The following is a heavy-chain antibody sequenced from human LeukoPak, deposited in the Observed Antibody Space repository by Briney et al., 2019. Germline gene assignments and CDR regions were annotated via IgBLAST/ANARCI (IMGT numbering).Heavy chain of an antibody. Sequence: SETLSLTCAVSGGSISSGGYSWSWIRQPPGKGLEWIGYIYHNGNTYYNPSLKSRVTISVDTSKNQFSLKLSSVTAADTAVYYCARGNYYDSSAYYPQWGQGTLVTVSS. V-gene: IGHV4-30-2*01. D-gene: IGHD3-22*01. CDR3: ARGNYYDSSAYYPQ. CDR2: IYHNGNT. J-gene: IGHJ4*02. CDR1: GGSISSGGYS.